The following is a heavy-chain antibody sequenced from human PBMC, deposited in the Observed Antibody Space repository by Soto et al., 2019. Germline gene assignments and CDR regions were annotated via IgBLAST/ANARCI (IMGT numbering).Heavy chain of an antibody. CDR1: GFSLNTSGVG. J-gene: IGHJ4*02. V-gene: IGHV2-5*02. Sequence: QVTLKESGPTLVKPTQTLTLTCTFSGFSLNTSGVGVGWIRQPPGKALEWLGLIFWDDDKRYSPSLKSRLTITKDTSKNQVVLRKTNMEPVYTATYYCSHSVLRYFDYWGQGTLVTVTS. D-gene: IGHD4-17*01. CDR2: IFWDDDK. CDR3: SHSVLRYFDY.